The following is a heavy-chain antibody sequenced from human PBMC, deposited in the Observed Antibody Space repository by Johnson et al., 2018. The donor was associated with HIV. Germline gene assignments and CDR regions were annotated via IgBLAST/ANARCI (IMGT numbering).Heavy chain of an antibody. D-gene: IGHD1-26*01. Sequence: VQLVESGGGVVQPGRSLRLSCVASGFSLGAYAIHWVRQAPGKGLEWVGRIKSKTDGGTTDYAAPVKGRFTISRDDSKNTLYLQMNSLKTEDTAVYYCTTPSGSYVASYDAFDIWGQGTMVTVSS. V-gene: IGHV3-15*01. CDR1: GFSLGAYA. CDR2: IKSKTDGGTT. CDR3: TTPSGSYVASYDAFDI. J-gene: IGHJ3*02.